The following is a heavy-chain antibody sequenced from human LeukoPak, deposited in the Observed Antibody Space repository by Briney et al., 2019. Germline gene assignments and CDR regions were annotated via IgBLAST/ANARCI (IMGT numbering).Heavy chain of an antibody. D-gene: IGHD5-18*01. CDR1: GYTFTDYY. CDR2: INPNSGGT. V-gene: IGHV1-2*02. Sequence: ASVKVSCKASGYTFTDYYMHWVRQAPGQGLEWMGWINPNSGGTNYAQKFQGRVTMTRDTSISTAYMELSRLRSDDTAVYYCARAGWGGYSYGYSAGYWGQGTLVTVSS. CDR3: ARAGWGGYSYGYSAGY. J-gene: IGHJ4*02.